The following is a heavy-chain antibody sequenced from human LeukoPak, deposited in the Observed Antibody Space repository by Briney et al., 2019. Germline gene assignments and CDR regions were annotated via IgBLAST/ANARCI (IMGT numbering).Heavy chain of an antibody. V-gene: IGHV3-66*01. J-gene: IGHJ4*02. D-gene: IGHD3-22*01. CDR1: GFTVSSNY. CDR3: ARGWDSSGYYFFDY. Sequence: GGSLRLSCAASGFTVSSNYMSWVRQAPGKGLEWVSVIYSGGSTYYADSVKGRFTISRDNSKNTLYPQMNSLRAEDTAVYYCARGWDSSGYYFFDYWGQGTLVTVSS. CDR2: IYSGGST.